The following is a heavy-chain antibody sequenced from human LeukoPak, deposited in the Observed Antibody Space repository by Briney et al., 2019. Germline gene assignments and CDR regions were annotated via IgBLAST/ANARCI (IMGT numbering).Heavy chain of an antibody. J-gene: IGHJ4*02. CDR1: GYPFSDYY. Sequence: ASVKVSCKASGYPFSDYYIHWVQEAPGKGLEWMGRIDPVDGETTYAESFQGRVTFTADRSTYTIYMELNSLTFADRAVYYCARDHEEWGPYLDVWGQGTQVIVSS. CDR2: IDPVDGET. V-gene: IGHV1-69-2*01. CDR3: ARDHEEWGPYLDV. D-gene: IGHD7-27*01.